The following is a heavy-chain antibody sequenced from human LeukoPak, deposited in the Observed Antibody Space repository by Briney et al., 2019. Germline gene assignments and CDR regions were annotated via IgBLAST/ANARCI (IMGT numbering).Heavy chain of an antibody. J-gene: IGHJ4*02. CDR1: GFTFSIYG. CDR2: IWYDGSNK. Sequence: GGSLRLSCAASGFTFSIYGMHWVRQAPGKGLEWVAVIWYDGSNKYYADSVKGRFTISRDNSKNTLYLQMNSLRAEDTAVYYCARDYDILTGYYTYYFDYWGQGTLVTVSS. V-gene: IGHV3-33*01. CDR3: ARDYDILTGYYTYYFDY. D-gene: IGHD3-9*01.